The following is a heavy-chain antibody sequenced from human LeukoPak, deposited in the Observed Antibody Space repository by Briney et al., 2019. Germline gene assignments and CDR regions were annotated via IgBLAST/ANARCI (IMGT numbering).Heavy chain of an antibody. J-gene: IGHJ6*03. CDR2: MYTSGST. V-gene: IGHV4-61*02. CDR1: GGSISSGDYY. CDR3: ARVFWSRYYYMDV. Sequence: SQTLSLTCTVSGGSISSGDYYWSWIRQPAGKGLEWIGRMYTSGSTNYNPSLKSRVTISLDTSKNQFFLKLGSVTAADTAVYYCARVFWSRYYYMDVWGKGTTVTVSS. D-gene: IGHD2-21*01.